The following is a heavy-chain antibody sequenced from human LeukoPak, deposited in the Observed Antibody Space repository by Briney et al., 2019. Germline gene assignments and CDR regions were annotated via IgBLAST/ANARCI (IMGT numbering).Heavy chain of an antibody. CDR1: GYTLTELS. CDR2: FDPEDGET. Sequence: ASVKVSGKVSGYTLTELSMHWVRQAPGKGLEWMGGFDPEDGETIYAQKFQGRVTMTEDTSTDTAYMELSSLRSEDTAVYYCARWGPSPWSIAAAGGNYFDYWGQGTLVTVSS. V-gene: IGHV1-24*01. J-gene: IGHJ4*02. CDR3: ARWGPSPWSIAAAGGNYFDY. D-gene: IGHD6-13*01.